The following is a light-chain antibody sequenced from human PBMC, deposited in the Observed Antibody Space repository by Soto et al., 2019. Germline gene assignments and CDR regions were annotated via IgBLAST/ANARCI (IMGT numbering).Light chain of an antibody. V-gene: IGKV1-5*03. CDR3: QQYNSWT. CDR1: QSFNNR. Sequence: DIQMTQSPSTLSASVGDRVTITCRASQSFNNRLAWYHQKPGKAPKLLIYKASSLESGVPSRFSGSGSGTEFTLTISSLQPDDFGTYYCQQYNSWTFGQGTKVEIK. J-gene: IGKJ1*01. CDR2: KAS.